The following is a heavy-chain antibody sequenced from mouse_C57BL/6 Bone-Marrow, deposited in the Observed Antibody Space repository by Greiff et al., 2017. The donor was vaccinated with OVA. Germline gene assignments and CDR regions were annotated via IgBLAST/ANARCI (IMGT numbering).Heavy chain of an antibody. CDR3: ASRDYGSPFGY. J-gene: IGHJ3*01. V-gene: IGHV1-81*01. CDR2: IYPRSGNT. Sequence: VQLQQSGAELARPGASVKLSCKASGYTFTSYGISWVKQRTGQGLEWIGEIYPRSGNTYYNEKFKGKATLTADKSSSTAYMELRGLTSEDSAVYFCASRDYGSPFGYWGQGTLVTVSA. D-gene: IGHD1-1*01. CDR1: GYTFTSYG.